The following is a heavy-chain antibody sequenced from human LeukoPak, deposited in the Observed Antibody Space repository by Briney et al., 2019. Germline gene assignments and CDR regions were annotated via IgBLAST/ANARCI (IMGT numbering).Heavy chain of an antibody. J-gene: IGHJ5*02. CDR3: ARDYDVLTAYPPTQLYDP. Sequence: PSQTLSLTCTVSVGSIRSGSYYWSWVRRPGGKGLVLIWRIYTCGIINYNPSLKIRVTLSVDTSKNVFSLELHSVPAAGRAVLCCARDYDVLTAYPPTQLYDPWGQGTLVTVSS. D-gene: IGHD3-9*01. V-gene: IGHV4-61*02. CDR1: VGSIRSGSYY. CDR2: IYTCGII.